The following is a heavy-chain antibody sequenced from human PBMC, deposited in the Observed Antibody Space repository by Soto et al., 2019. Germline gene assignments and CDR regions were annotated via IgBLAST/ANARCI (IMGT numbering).Heavy chain of an antibody. CDR3: TRAAIKGELLDC. J-gene: IGHJ4*02. Sequence: QVQLVESGGGVVQPGRSLRLSCAASGFTFNNYGMHWVRQAPGKGLEWVALIWHDGSNKGYADSVKGRFTISRDNSKNTLNLQMNSLRVEDTAVYYCTRAAIKGELLDCWGQGTQVTVSS. D-gene: IGHD1-26*01. V-gene: IGHV3-33*01. CDR2: IWHDGSNK. CDR1: GFTFNNYG.